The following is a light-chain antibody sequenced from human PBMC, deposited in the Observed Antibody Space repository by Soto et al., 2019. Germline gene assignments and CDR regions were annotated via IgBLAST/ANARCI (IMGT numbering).Light chain of an antibody. J-gene: IGKJ5*01. Sequence: DIQMAQSPSSLSASVGDRVTITCRASLPISNYLAWYQQKPGKIPNLLIYAASTLQAGVPSRFSGSGSGTDFTLKISRXEAEDVGVYYCMQALQTPITFGQGTRLEIK. CDR3: MQALQTPIT. CDR2: AAS. V-gene: IGKV1-27*01. CDR1: LPISNY.